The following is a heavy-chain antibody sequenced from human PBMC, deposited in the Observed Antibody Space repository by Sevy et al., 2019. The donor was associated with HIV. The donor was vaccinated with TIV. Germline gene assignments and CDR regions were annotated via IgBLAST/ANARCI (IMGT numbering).Heavy chain of an antibody. CDR2: ISGGDDST. CDR3: AKFGDYYDSGGYYWYFDF. V-gene: IGHV3-23*01. J-gene: IGHJ2*01. Sequence: GGSLRLSCAASGFIFSDYAMSWVRQAPGKGLEWVSSISGGDDSTYYADSVKGRFTVSRDNSKNTLYLQMNTLSAEDTDIYYCAKFGDYYDSGGYYWYFDFWGRGTLVTVSS. D-gene: IGHD3-22*01. CDR1: GFIFSDYA.